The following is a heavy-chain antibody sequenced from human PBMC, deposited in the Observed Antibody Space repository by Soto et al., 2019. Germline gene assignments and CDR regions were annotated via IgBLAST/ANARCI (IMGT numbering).Heavy chain of an antibody. J-gene: IGHJ4*02. D-gene: IGHD2-15*01. CDR2: IIPLFGTA. CDR3: ARDYGHDCSGGNCYFYF. V-gene: IGHV1-69*01. CDR1: GGTFSRYG. Sequence: QVQLVQSGAEVKKPGSSVKVSCTASGGTFSRYGINWVRQAPGHGLEWMGGIIPLFGTANYAQKFQGRVTITADESTSTAHMELRSLRSEDTAVYYCARDYGHDCSGGNCYFYFWGQGTLVTVSS.